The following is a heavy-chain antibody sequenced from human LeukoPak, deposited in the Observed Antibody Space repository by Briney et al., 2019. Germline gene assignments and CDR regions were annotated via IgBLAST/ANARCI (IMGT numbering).Heavy chain of an antibody. V-gene: IGHV1-18*01. CDR2: ISAYNGHT. Sequence: ASVTVSFTASGYIFTNYGVSWVRQPPGQGLQWMGWISAYNGHTSYAQKFQGRVTMTADTSTTTAHMELRSLTSDDTALYFCARDLRTRIQGTAQWDYWGQGTLVTVSS. CDR1: GYIFTNYG. D-gene: IGHD6-19*01. J-gene: IGHJ4*02. CDR3: ARDLRTRIQGTAQWDY.